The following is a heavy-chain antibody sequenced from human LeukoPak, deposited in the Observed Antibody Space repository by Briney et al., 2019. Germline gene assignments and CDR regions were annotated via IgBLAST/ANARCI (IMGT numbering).Heavy chain of an antibody. J-gene: IGHJ4*02. CDR3: ARGHGRYRNSYGYPY. Sequence: SETLSLTCTVSGRSFNSGNYYWSWIRQPAGKGLEWIGRIYTSGSTNYNPSLKSRVTISVDTSKNQFSLKLSSVTAADTAVYYCARGHGRYRNSYGYPYWGQGTLVTVSS. V-gene: IGHV4-61*02. CDR1: GRSFNSGNYY. D-gene: IGHD5-18*01. CDR2: IYTSGST.